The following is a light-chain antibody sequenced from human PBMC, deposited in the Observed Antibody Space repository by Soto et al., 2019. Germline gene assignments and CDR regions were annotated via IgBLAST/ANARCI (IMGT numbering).Light chain of an antibody. V-gene: IGLV2-8*01. CDR2: EVT. Sequence: QSVLTQPPSASGSPGESVTMSCTGSSGDIGAFKYVSWFQQFPGKAPKLIIYEVTERPSGVPGRFSGSKSDNTASLPVSGLQPDDEATYFCSAYAGFNNLLFGGGTKLTVL. CDR3: SAYAGFNNLL. J-gene: IGLJ2*01. CDR1: SGDIGAFKY.